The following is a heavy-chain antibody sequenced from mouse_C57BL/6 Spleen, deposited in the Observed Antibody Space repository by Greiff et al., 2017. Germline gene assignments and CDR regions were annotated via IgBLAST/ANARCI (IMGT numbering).Heavy chain of an antibody. V-gene: IGHV1-53*01. Sequence: QVQLQQPGTELVKPGASVKLSCKASGYTFTSYWMHWVKQRPGQGLEWIGNINPSNGGTNYNEKFKSKATLTVDESSSTAYMQLSSLTSEDAAVYYCARSYYYGSGVDYWGQGTTLTVSS. CDR1: GYTFTSYW. J-gene: IGHJ2*01. D-gene: IGHD1-1*01. CDR2: INPSNGGT. CDR3: ARSYYYGSGVDY.